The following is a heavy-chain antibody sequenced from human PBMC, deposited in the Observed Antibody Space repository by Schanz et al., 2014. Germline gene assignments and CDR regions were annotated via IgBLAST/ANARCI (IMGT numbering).Heavy chain of an antibody. Sequence: QVQVVQSGAEVKKPGASVKVSCKASGYTFTSYGISWVRQAPGQGLEWMGWISPYNGNTNYAQKLQGRVTMTADTATSTAYIDLMSLRSDDTAVYYCATGVYSCGWYGRDFAHFDYWGQGTQVTVSS. CDR3: ATGVYSCGWYGRDFAHFDY. J-gene: IGHJ4*02. D-gene: IGHD6-19*01. CDR2: ISPYNGNT. V-gene: IGHV1-18*01. CDR1: GYTFTSYG.